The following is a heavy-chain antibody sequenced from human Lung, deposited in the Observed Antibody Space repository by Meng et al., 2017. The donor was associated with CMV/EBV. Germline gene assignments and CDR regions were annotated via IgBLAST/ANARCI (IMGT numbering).Heavy chain of an antibody. J-gene: IGHJ5*02. V-gene: IGHV1-46*02. CDR2: INPSGGSS. D-gene: IGHD1-26*01. CDR3: ARVSKGGSYRFDP. CDR1: GYTFNTYY. Sequence: QGQRVRSGAEVKKPGASGRVSCKASGYTFNTYYMHWVRQAPGQGLEWMGVINPSGGSSIYAQRFQGRVTMTSDTSTTTVYMDLSSLRSEDTAVYYCARVSKGGSYRFDPWGQGTLVTVSS.